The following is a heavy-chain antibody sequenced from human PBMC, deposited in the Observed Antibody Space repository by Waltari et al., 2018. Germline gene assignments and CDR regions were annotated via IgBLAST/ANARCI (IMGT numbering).Heavy chain of an antibody. CDR3: AREPCTTTRCYSENGFDI. CDR1: GFTVTKFY. CDR2: IYSSDYT. V-gene: IGHV3-53*01. Sequence: EVQLVESGGGLIQPGGSLRLSCAASGFTVTKFYMSWVRQAPGKGLEWVSVIYSSDYTYYADSVKGRFTISRDKSKNTLYLLMNSLRAEDTAMYYCAREPCTTTRCYSENGFDIWGQGTMVTVSS. J-gene: IGHJ3*02. D-gene: IGHD2-8*01.